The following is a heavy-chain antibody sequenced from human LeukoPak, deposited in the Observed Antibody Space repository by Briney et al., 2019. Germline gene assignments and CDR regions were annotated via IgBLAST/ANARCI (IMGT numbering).Heavy chain of an antibody. CDR2: IYYSGST. CDR1: GGSISGYF. V-gene: IGHV4-59*01. Sequence: SETLSLTCTVSGGSISGYFWSWIRQPPGRGLEWIGYIYYSGSTNYNPSLKSRVTISVDTSKNQFSLKLSSVTAADTAVYYCARSITSSWYGDFQHWGQGALVTVSS. CDR3: ARSITSSWYGDFQH. J-gene: IGHJ1*01. D-gene: IGHD6-13*01.